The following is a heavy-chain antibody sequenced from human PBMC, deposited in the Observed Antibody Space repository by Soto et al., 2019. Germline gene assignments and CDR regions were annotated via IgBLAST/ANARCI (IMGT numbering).Heavy chain of an antibody. J-gene: IGHJ4*02. CDR1: GGSISSYY. CDR3: ARDKITGLFDY. D-gene: IGHD2-8*02. V-gene: IGHV4-59*12. Sequence: KPSETLSLTCTVSGGSISSYYWTWIRQPPGKGLEWIGFMYNSGSTHYNPSLKSRVTISLDTSKNQFSLKLTSVTAADTAVYYCARDKITGLFDYWGQGTLVTVSS. CDR2: MYNSGST.